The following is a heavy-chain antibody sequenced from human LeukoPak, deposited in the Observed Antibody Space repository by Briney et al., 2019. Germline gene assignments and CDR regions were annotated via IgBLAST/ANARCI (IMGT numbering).Heavy chain of an antibody. D-gene: IGHD3-22*01. CDR1: GITFTNFG. CDR3: AKDFRQNYDSSGYYSFHAFDI. CDR2: ISGSGDST. V-gene: IGHV3-23*01. Sequence: RPGGSLRLSCAASGITFTNFGMSWVRQAPGKGLEWVSGISGSGDSTYYADSVKGRFTISRDNSKNTLYLQMNSLRAEDTAVYYCAKDFRQNYDSSGYYSFHAFDIWGQGTMVTVSS. J-gene: IGHJ3*02.